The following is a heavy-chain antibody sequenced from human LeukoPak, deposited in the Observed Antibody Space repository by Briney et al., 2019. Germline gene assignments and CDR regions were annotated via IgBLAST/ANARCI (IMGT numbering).Heavy chain of an antibody. CDR2: ISSSGSTL. Sequence: GGSLRLSCAASGFTFSDYYMSWIRQAPGKGLEWVSYISSSGSTLYYADSVKGRFTISRDNAKNSLYLQMNSLRAEDTAVYYCARDYEGGYSYGFYGMDVWGQGTTVTVSS. V-gene: IGHV3-11*01. CDR3: ARDYEGGYSYGFYGMDV. CDR1: GFTFSDYY. J-gene: IGHJ6*02. D-gene: IGHD5-18*01.